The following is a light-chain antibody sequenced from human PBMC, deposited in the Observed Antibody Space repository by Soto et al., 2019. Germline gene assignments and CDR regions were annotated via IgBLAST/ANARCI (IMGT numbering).Light chain of an antibody. Sequence: ESVLAQSLATLSLSPGERATLSCRASQSLDSSLAWFQQKPGQAPRLLIYDVSYRASGIPARFSGSGSGTDFTLTISSLEPEDFAVYYCQQRTNWSWTFGQGTKVDIK. J-gene: IGKJ1*01. CDR1: QSLDSS. CDR2: DVS. V-gene: IGKV3-11*01. CDR3: QQRTNWSWT.